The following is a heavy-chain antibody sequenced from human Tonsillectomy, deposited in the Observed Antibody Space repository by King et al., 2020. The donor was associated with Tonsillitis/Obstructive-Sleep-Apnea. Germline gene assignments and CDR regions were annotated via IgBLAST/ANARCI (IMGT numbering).Heavy chain of an antibody. CDR3: ASLGGLELHDNWFDP. J-gene: IGHJ5*02. V-gene: IGHV4-4*02. Sequence: QLQESGPGLVKPSGTLSLTCAVSGGSISSSNWWSWVRQPPGKGLEWIGEIYHSGSTNYNPSLKSRVTISVDKSKNQFSLKLSSVTAADTAVYYCASLGGLELHDNWFDPWGQGTLVTVSS. D-gene: IGHD1-7*01. CDR1: GGSISSSNW. CDR2: IYHSGST.